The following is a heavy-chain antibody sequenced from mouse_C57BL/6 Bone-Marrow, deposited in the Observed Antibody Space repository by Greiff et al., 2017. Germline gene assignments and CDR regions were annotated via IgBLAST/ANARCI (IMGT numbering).Heavy chain of an antibody. CDR2: IYPGSGST. CDR1: GYTFTSYW. D-gene: IGHD1-1*01. J-gene: IGHJ2*01. CDR3: ARNLYCGSSYVVLYYFDY. V-gene: IGHV1-55*01. Sequence: QVQLQQPGAELVKPGASVKMSCKASGYTFTSYWITWVKQRPGQGLEWIGDIYPGSGSTNYNEKFKSKATLTVDTSSSTAYMQLSSLTSENSAFYYCARNLYCGSSYVVLYYFDYWGQGTTLTVSS.